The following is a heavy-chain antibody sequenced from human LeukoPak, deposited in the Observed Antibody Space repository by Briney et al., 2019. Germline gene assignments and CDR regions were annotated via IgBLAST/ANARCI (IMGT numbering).Heavy chain of an antibody. CDR1: GFTFDDYA. CDR2: ISWNSGSI. J-gene: IGHJ6*03. CDR3: ARGPYSGNYGNDYYYYMDV. D-gene: IGHD1-26*01. V-gene: IGHV3-9*01. Sequence: PGGSLRLSCIASGFTFDDYAMHWVRQAPGKGLEWVSGISWNSGSIGYADSVKGRFTISRDNAKNSLYLQMDSLGPDDTAVYYCARGPYSGNYGNDYYYYMDVWGKGTTVTISS.